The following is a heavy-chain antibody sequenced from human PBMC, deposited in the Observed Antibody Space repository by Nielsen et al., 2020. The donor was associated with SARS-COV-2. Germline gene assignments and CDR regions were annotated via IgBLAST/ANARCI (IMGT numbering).Heavy chain of an antibody. CDR3: AREWGDYYYYMDV. D-gene: IGHD3-10*01. CDR2: IVYIGNNK. J-gene: IGHJ6*03. V-gene: IGHV3-30*03. Sequence: GGSLRLSCAASGFIFSSYGMHWVRQAPGKGLEWVAVIVYIGNNKYYADSVKGRFTISRDNSKNTLYLQMNSLRAEDTAVYYCAREWGDYYYYMDVWGKGTTVTVSS. CDR1: GFIFSSYG.